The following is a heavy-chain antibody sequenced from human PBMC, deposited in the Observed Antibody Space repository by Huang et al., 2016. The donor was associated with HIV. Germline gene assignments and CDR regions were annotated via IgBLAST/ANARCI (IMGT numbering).Heavy chain of an antibody. Sequence: QVQLQQWGAELLKPSETLSLTCAVSGGSFSGHYWTWIRQPPGRGLEWIGEISDRGSTTYNPSLKSLVTISGDTSQSQFSLKLNSVTAADTAIYYCARMFKYDSGGYWGNDAFDIWGQGTMVTVSS. J-gene: IGHJ3*02. V-gene: IGHV4-34*02. CDR3: ARMFKYDSGGYWGNDAFDI. D-gene: IGHD3-22*01. CDR2: ISDRGST. CDR1: GGSFSGHY.